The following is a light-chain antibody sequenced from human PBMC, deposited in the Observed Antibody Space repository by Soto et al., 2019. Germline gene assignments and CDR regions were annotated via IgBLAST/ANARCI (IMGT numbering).Light chain of an antibody. CDR2: SAS. J-gene: IGKJ1*01. CDR3: QSRT. Sequence: DIQMTQSPSTLSASVGDRVTITCRASQSISNWLAWYQQKPGKAPKLLIYSASTLQSGVPSRFSGSGSGPEFSLTISSLQPDDFATYYCQSRTFGQGTKVDIK. CDR1: QSISNW. V-gene: IGKV1-5*01.